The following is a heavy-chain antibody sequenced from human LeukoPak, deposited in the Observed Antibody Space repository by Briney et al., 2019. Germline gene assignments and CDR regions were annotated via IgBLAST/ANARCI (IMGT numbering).Heavy chain of an antibody. CDR3: SHSAEITTIFAFDY. D-gene: IGHD5-24*01. Sequence: SGPTLVNPTQTLTLTCTFSGFSFSTSGVGVGWIRQPPGKALEWLALIFWDDNKRYSPSLKSRLTITKDNSKKPVVLTIANRGPVDTATYYCSHSAEITTIFAFDYWGQGSLVTVSS. V-gene: IGHV2-5*02. CDR1: GFSFSTSGVG. CDR2: IFWDDNK. J-gene: IGHJ4*02.